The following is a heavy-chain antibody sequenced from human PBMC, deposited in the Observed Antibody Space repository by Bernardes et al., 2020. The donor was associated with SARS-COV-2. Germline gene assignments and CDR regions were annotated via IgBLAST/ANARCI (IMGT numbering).Heavy chain of an antibody. V-gene: IGHV3-23*01. CDR3: AKDLFWWSAADF. CDR2: SSGGDGGT. CDR1: GFAFSSNG. D-gene: IGHD2-21*01. Sequence: GGSLRLSCAAPGFAFSSNGLSWVRQAPGKGLGWVSSSGGDGGTHYADSVRGRFTISRDTSKNRLFLQMNSLRAEDTAVYYCAKDLFWWSAADFWGQGTLVTVSS. J-gene: IGHJ4*02.